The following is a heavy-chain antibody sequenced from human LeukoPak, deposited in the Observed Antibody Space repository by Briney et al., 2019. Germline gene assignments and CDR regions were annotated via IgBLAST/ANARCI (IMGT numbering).Heavy chain of an antibody. V-gene: IGHV3-21*06. CDR1: GFTFSTYN. CDR2: ITTGSTDI. D-gene: IGHD7-27*01. Sequence: GGSLRLSCAASGFTFSTYNMNWIRQAPGKGLEWVSSITTGSTDIYYADSLKGRFTISRDDAKNSVYLQMNSLRVEDTAVYYCAIDLPGVPIDHWGQGILVTVSS. J-gene: IGHJ4*02. CDR3: AIDLPGVPIDH.